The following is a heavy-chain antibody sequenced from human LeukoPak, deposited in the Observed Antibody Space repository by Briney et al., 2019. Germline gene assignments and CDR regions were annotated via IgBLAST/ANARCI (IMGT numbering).Heavy chain of an antibody. J-gene: IGHJ6*03. Sequence: SETLSLTCAVYGGSFSGYYWTWIRHTPEKGLEWIGEMNPSGSTNYNPSLKSRFTISVDTSKNQFSLTLSSVTAVDTAVYYGAKARQDVTMIVVIMTAVSYYLDDWGKGTTVTVS. D-gene: IGHD3-22*01. V-gene: IGHV4-34*01. CDR1: GGSFSGYY. CDR3: AKARQDVTMIVVIMTAVSYYLDD. CDR2: MNPSGST.